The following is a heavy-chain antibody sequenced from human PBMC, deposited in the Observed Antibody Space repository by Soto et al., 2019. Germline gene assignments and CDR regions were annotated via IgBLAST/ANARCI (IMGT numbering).Heavy chain of an antibody. J-gene: IGHJ6*02. V-gene: IGHV1-18*01. Sequence: QVQLVQSGAEVRKPGASVKVSCKASGYTFSTSGMSWLRQAPGQGLEWMGWISTYNGDTNDAPKFQDRVTMTSDTSTSTVYMERRSLISDDTAVYYCARAGAAPYYYYGMDVWGQGTRVTVSS. D-gene: IGHD2-15*01. CDR2: ISTYNGDT. CDR1: GYTFSTSG. CDR3: ARAGAAPYYYYGMDV.